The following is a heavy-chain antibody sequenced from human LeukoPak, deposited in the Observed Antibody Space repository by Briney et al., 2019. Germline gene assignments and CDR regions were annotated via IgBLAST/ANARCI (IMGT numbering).Heavy chain of an antibody. J-gene: IGHJ6*02. D-gene: IGHD5-18*01. CDR2: IFSGGAT. CDR3: AREVGDTALNYFGIDV. CDR1: GFIVSGDF. Sequence: PGGSLRLSCAASGFIVSGDFMSWVRQAPGKGLEWVSIIFSGGATYYADSVKGRFTISRENSKNTLYLQMTNLRVEDTAVYYCAREVGDTALNYFGIDVWGQGTTVIVS. V-gene: IGHV3-53*01.